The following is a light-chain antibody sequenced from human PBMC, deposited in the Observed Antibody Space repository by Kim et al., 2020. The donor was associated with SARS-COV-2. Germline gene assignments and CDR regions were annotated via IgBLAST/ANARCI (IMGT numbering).Light chain of an antibody. CDR3: VLLYTYTRV. CDR1: IGTVTSGHY. V-gene: IGLV7-46*01. J-gene: IGLJ2*01. Sequence: QAVVTQEPSPTVSPGGTVTLTCGSSIGTVTSGHYPYWVQQKPGQAPRTLIYDTSDKHSWTPARFSGSLLGGKAALTLSGAQPEDEADYYCVLLYTYTRVFGGGTQLTVL. CDR2: DTS.